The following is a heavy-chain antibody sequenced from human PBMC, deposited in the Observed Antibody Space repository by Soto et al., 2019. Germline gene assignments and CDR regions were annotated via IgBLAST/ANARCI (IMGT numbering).Heavy chain of an antibody. Sequence: SETLSLTCTVSGGSFKSGSYSWSWIRQPPGKGLEWIGYVYHTGRTSYNPSLKSRVSISMDTSKNQFSLNLDSVTAADTAVYFCARDFAYFDSWGRGTLVTVSS. V-gene: IGHV4-61*01. CDR2: VYHTGRT. J-gene: IGHJ4*02. CDR3: ARDFAYFDS. CDR1: GGSFKSGSYS. D-gene: IGHD3-3*01.